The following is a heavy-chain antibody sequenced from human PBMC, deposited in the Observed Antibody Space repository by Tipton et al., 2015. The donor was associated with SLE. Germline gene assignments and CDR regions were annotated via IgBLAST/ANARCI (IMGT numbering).Heavy chain of an antibody. V-gene: IGHV4-34*01. CDR1: GGSFSGYY. Sequence: TLSLTCAVYGGSFSGYYWSWIRQPPGKGLEWIGEINRSGSTNYNPSLKSRVTISVDTSKNQFSLKLSSVTAADTAVYYCARHPHYDFWSGPFDYWGQGTLVTVSS. CDR3: ARHPHYDFWSGPFDY. J-gene: IGHJ4*02. D-gene: IGHD3-3*01. CDR2: INRSGST.